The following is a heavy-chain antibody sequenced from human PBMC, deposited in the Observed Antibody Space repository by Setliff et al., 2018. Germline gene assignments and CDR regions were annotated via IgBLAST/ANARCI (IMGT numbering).Heavy chain of an antibody. D-gene: IGHD3-10*01. J-gene: IGHJ5*02. CDR3: AKNGFGVVALGVNNWFDP. V-gene: IGHV3-74*01. CDR2: INSDGSTT. Sequence: PGGSLRLSCAASGFTFSSYWMHWVRQAPGKGLVWVSRINSDGSTTKYADSVKGRFTISRDNAKNTLYLQMNSLRAEDTAVYYCAKNGFGVVALGVNNWFDPWGQGTLVTVSS. CDR1: GFTFSSYW.